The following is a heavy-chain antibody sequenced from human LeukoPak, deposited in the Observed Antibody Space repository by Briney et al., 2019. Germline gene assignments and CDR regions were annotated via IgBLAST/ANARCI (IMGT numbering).Heavy chain of an antibody. CDR2: IIPIFGTA. D-gene: IGHD3-10*01. Sequence: SVKVSCKASGGTFSSYAISWVRQAPGQGLECMGGIIPIFGTANYTQKFQGRVTITADESTSTAYMELRSLRSEDTAVYYCARVKRRFGEFDPYFDYWGQGTLVTVSS. CDR3: ARVKRRFGEFDPYFDY. CDR1: GGTFSSYA. V-gene: IGHV1-69*13. J-gene: IGHJ4*02.